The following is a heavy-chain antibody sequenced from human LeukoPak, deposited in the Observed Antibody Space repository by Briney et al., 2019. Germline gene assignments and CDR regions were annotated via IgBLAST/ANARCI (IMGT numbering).Heavy chain of an antibody. Sequence: VASVKVSCKASGYTFTSYGISWVGQAPGQGLEWMGCISAYNGNTNYAQKLQGRVTMTTDTSTSTAYMELRSLRSDDTAVYYCARDVAAAGLIDYYYYGMDVWGQGTTVTVSS. D-gene: IGHD6-13*01. V-gene: IGHV1-18*01. CDR2: ISAYNGNT. CDR1: GYTFTSYG. CDR3: ARDVAAAGLIDYYYYGMDV. J-gene: IGHJ6*02.